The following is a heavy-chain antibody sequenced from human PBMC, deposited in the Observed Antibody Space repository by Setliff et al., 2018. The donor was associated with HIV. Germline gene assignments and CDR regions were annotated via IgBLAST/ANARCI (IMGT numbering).Heavy chain of an antibody. CDR3: ARGVGQWLQVGFDP. Sequence: ASVKVSCKASGYTFTSYGISWVRQAPGQGLEWMGWISAYNGNTNYAQNLQGRVTMTTDTATTTGYMELSSLTSEDTAVYYCARGVGQWLQVGFDPWGQGTLVTVSS. V-gene: IGHV1-18*01. CDR2: ISAYNGNT. J-gene: IGHJ5*02. D-gene: IGHD6-19*01. CDR1: GYTFTSYG.